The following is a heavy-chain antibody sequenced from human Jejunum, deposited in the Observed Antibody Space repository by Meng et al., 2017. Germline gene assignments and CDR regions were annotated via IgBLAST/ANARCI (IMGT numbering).Heavy chain of an antibody. CDR2: INHSGST. CDR1: GGSFSDYH. J-gene: IGHJ4*02. D-gene: IGHD4-11*01. Sequence: QLQVQQWGAGLLKPSETLSLTCAVYGGSFSDYHWTLIRQPPGKGLEWIGEINHSGSTHYRPYPESRLSISADSSKNQLSLRLNSVTAADTAVYSCVYSNYRSDYWGQGTLVTVSS. V-gene: IGHV4-34*01. CDR3: VYSNYRSDY.